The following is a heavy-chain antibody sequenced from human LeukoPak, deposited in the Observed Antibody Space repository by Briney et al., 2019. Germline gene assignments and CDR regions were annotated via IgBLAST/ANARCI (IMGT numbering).Heavy chain of an antibody. CDR3: VKDVLFAVGDAFDI. D-gene: IGHD3-10*02. J-gene: IGHJ3*02. V-gene: IGHV3-48*01. CDR2: ISGRTSTI. CDR1: GFTFSPYS. Sequence: GGSLRLSCVVSGFTFSPYSMNWVRQAPGKGLEWVAYISGRTSTIYYADSVYGRFTISRDNAKNSLYLQMNSLSAEDTAVYYCVKDVLFAVGDAFDIWGQGTMVTVSS.